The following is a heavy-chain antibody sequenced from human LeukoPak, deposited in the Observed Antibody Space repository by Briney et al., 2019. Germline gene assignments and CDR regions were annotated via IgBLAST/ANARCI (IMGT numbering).Heavy chain of an antibody. CDR2: FDPEDGET. CDR3: ATDTPNANQQLGRYYYGMDV. CDR1: GYTLTELS. D-gene: IGHD6-13*01. V-gene: IGHV1-24*01. J-gene: IGHJ6*02. Sequence: ASVKVSCKVSGYTLTELSMHWVRQAPGKGLEWMGGFDPEDGETIYAQKFQGRVTVTEDTSTDTAYVELSSLRSEDTAVYYCATDTPNANQQLGRYYYGMDVWGQGTTVTVSS.